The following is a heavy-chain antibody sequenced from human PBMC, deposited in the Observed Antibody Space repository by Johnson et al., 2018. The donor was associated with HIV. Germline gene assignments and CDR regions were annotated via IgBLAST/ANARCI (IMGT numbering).Heavy chain of an antibody. CDR2: IFSGGST. Sequence: VQLVESGGGLIQPGGSLRLSCAASGFTVSSNYMSWVRQGPGKGLAWVSVIFSGGSTYYADSVYGRFTISRDNSKNTLYLQMNSLRVEDTALYYCARQKLGGGWTLDDAFDIWGQGTMVTVSA. CDR3: ARQKLGGGWTLDDAFDI. J-gene: IGHJ3*02. D-gene: IGHD3-16*01. V-gene: IGHV3-66*04. CDR1: GFTVSSNY.